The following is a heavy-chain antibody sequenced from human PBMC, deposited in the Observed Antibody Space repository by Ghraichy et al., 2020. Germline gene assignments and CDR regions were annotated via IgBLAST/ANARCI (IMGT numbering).Heavy chain of an antibody. CDR3: ASSAVTYYGTALDY. J-gene: IGHJ4*02. D-gene: IGHD4-17*01. CDR1: GFTFTDYW. CDR2: IYTDVSTA. Sequence: GXLRLSCAVSGFTFTDYWMHWVRQAPGKGLVWVSRIYTDVSTATYADSVKGRFTISRDNAKNTLYLQMNSLRADDTAVYYCASSAVTYYGTALDYWGQGNLVTVSS. V-gene: IGHV3-74*01.